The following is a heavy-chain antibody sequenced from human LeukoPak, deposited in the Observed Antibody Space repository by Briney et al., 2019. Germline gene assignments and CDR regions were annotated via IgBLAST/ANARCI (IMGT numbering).Heavy chain of an antibody. CDR3: AGFGYVGLGYDY. D-gene: IGHD3-10*01. Sequence: ASVQVSCQVSGYTLTELSMHWVRQAPGKGLEWMGGFDPEDGETIYAQKFQGKVTMTEDTSTDTAYMELSSLRSEDTAVYYCAGFGYVGLGYDYWGQGTLVTVSS. CDR1: GYTLTELS. V-gene: IGHV1-24*01. CDR2: FDPEDGET. J-gene: IGHJ4*02.